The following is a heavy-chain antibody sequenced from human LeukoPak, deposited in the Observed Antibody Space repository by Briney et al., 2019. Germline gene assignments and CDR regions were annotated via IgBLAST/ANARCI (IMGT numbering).Heavy chain of an antibody. CDR2: ISAYNGNT. V-gene: IGHV1-18*01. D-gene: IGHD3-10*01. Sequence: GASVKVSCKASGYTFTSYGISWVRQAPGQGLEWMGWISAYNGNTNYAQKLQGRVTMTTDTSTSTAYMELRSLRSDDTAVYYCARAITMVRETNWFDPWGQGTLVTVSS. J-gene: IGHJ5*02. CDR1: GYTFTSYG. CDR3: ARAITMVRETNWFDP.